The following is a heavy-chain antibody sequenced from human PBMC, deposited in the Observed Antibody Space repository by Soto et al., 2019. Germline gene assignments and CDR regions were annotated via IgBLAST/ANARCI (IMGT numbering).Heavy chain of an antibody. J-gene: IGHJ4*02. CDR3: ARHKDTSSRYLLPDF. V-gene: IGHV4-39*01. CDR2: IYYSGNA. CDR1: GGSISSGSYY. Sequence: SETLSLTCTVSGGSISSGSYYWGWVRQPPGKWLEWIGCIYYSGNAYYNPSLKSRVAVSVDTSKNQFSLKVTSVTATDTAVYYCARHKDTSSRYLLPDFWGQGTLVTVSS. D-gene: IGHD6-13*01.